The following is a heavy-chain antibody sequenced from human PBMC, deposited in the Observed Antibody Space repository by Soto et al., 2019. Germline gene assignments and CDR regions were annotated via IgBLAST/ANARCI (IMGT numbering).Heavy chain of an antibody. CDR3: ARDLAKGGGSAGFDY. V-gene: IGHV1-2*02. CDR1: GYTFTGYY. CDR2: INPNSGGT. D-gene: IGHD2-15*01. Sequence: QVQLVQSGAEVKKPRASVKVSCKASGYTFTGYYIHWVRQAPGQGLEWMGWINPNSGGTKYPQKFQGRVTMTRDTSIRLVYMCRTGLNSVDTAVYFCARDLAKGGGSAGFDYWGQGTLVAVSS. J-gene: IGHJ4*02.